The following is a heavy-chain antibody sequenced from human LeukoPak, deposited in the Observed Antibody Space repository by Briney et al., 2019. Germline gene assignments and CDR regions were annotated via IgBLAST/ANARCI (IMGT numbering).Heavy chain of an antibody. J-gene: IGHJ6*04. CDR2: ISYDGSNK. CDR1: GFTLSSYA. D-gene: IGHD2-2*01. V-gene: IGHV3-30*04. CDR3: AREVVPAARYPYGMDV. Sequence: GRSLRLSCPASGFTLSSYAMHWVRQAPGKGLEWVAVISYDGSNKYYADSVKGRFTISRDNSKNTLYLQMNSLRAEDTAVYYCAREVVPAARYPYGMDVWGKGTTVTVSS.